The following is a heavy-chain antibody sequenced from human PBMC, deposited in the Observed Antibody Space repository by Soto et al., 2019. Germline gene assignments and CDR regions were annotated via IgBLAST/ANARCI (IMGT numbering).Heavy chain of an antibody. CDR3: ARRLTGTDCTTATCYYFQH. CDR2: ISSSGTFI. J-gene: IGHJ1*01. D-gene: IGHD2-15*01. V-gene: IGHV3-21*01. Sequence: GGSLRLSCAASGFTLSSYSMNWVRQAPGKGLEWVSTISSSGTFIYYADSVKGRFTISRDTAQNLLFLQMDSLGAEDTAVYYCARRLTGTDCTTATCYYFQHWGQGT. CDR1: GFTLSSYS.